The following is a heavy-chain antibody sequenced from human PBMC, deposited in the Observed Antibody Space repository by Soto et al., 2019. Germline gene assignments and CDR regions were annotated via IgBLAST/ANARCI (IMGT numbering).Heavy chain of an antibody. D-gene: IGHD2-21*02. CDR3: AKNVAVVVTATICFDY. J-gene: IGHJ4*02. CDR1: GFTFSSYA. Sequence: GGSLRLSCAASGFTFSSYAMSWVRQAPGKGLEWVSAISGSGGSTYYADSVKGRFTISRDNSKNTLYLQMNSLRAEDTAVYYCAKNVAVVVTATICFDYWGQGTLVTVSS. CDR2: ISGSGGST. V-gene: IGHV3-23*01.